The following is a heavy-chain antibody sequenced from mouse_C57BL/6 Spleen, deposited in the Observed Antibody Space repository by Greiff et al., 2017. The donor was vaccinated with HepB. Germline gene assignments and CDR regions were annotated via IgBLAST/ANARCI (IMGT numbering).Heavy chain of an antibody. CDR2: IDPSDSYT. V-gene: IGHV1-59*01. CDR1: GYTFTSYW. D-gene: IGHD1-1*01. J-gene: IGHJ2*01. Sequence: QVQLQQPGAELVRPGTSVKLSCKASGYTFTSYWMHWVKQRPGQGLEWIGVIDPSDSYTNYNQKFKGKATLTVDTSSSTAYMQLSSLTSEDSAVYYCARRGTTVVALDYWGQGTTLTVSS. CDR3: ARRGTTVVALDY.